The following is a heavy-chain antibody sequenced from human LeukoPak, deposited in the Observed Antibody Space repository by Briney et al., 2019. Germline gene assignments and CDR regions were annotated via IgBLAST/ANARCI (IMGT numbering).Heavy chain of an antibody. CDR1: GFTFSDYY. D-gene: IGHD2-21*01. J-gene: IGHJ4*02. CDR2: ISSSGNSI. V-gene: IGHV3-11*01. CDR3: ARESLAGRFGS. Sequence: KPGGSLRLSCAASGFTFSDYYMSWIRQAPGKGLEWISYISSSGNSISYADSMKGRITISRDNAKNSLFLQMNSLRAEDTAVYYCARESLAGRFGSWGQGTLVTVSS.